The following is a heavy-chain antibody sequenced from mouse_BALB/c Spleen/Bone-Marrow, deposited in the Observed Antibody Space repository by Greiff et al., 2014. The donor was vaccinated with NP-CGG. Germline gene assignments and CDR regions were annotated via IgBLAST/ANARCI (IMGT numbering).Heavy chain of an antibody. D-gene: IGHD4-1*01. CDR1: GFNIRDTY. J-gene: IGHJ4*01. Sequence: EVQLQQSGAELVKPGASVKLSCTASGFNIRDTYMHWVKQRPEQGLEWIGRIDPANGNTKYDPKFQGKATITADTSSNTAYLQLSSLTSEDAAVYYCARWEYYAMDYWGQGTSVTVSS. CDR3: ARWEYYAMDY. V-gene: IGHV14-3*02. CDR2: IDPANGNT.